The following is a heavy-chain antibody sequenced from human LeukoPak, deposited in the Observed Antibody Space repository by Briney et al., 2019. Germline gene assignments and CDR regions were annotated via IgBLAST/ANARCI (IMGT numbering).Heavy chain of an antibody. CDR1: GYTFTSYD. Sequence: ASVKVSCKASGYTFTSYDINWVRQATGRGLEWMGWMNPNSGNTGYAQKFQGRVTMTRNTSISTAYMELSSLRSEDTAVYYCARGDSSGYSKGFDYWGQGTLVTVSS. CDR2: MNPNSGNT. V-gene: IGHV1-8*01. D-gene: IGHD3-22*01. J-gene: IGHJ4*02. CDR3: ARGDSSGYSKGFDY.